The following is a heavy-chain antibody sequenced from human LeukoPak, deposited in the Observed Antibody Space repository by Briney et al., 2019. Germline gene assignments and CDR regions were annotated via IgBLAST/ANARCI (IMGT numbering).Heavy chain of an antibody. CDR2: IIPILGIA. Sequence: SVKVSCKASGGTFSSYAISWVRQAPGQGLEWMGRIIPILGIANYAQKLQGRVTITADKSTSTAYMELSSLRSEDTAVYYCAREYYDSSGYYYDYYGMDVWGQGTTVTVSS. J-gene: IGHJ6*02. CDR1: GGTFSSYA. CDR3: AREYYDSSGYYYDYYGMDV. D-gene: IGHD3-22*01. V-gene: IGHV1-69*04.